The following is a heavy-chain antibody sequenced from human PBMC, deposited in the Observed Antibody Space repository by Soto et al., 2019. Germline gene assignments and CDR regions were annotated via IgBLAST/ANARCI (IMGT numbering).Heavy chain of an antibody. CDR3: ARGGDWPTINNWFDP. V-gene: IGHV3-21*01. Sequence: EVQLVESGGGLVKPGGSLRLSCAASGFTFSSYSRNWVRQAPGNGLEWVSSISSSSSYIYYADSVKGRFTISRDNAKNSLYLQMNSLIAEATAVYYCARGGDWPTINNWFDPWGQGTLVTVSS. CDR2: ISSSSSYI. CDR1: GFTFSSYS. J-gene: IGHJ5*02. D-gene: IGHD2-21*01.